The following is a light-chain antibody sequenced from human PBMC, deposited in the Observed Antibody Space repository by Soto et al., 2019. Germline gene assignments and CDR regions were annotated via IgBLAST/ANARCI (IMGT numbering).Light chain of an antibody. J-gene: IGLJ1*01. CDR1: SCDVGSYNL. V-gene: IGLV2-23*02. Sequence: QSALTQPASVSGSPGQSITISCTGTSCDVGSYNLVSWYQQYPGKAPKLMIYEVSKRPSGVSNRFSGSKSGNTASLTISGLQAEDEADYYCCSYAGRSTPYVFGTGTKVTVL. CDR2: EVS. CDR3: CSYAGRSTPYV.